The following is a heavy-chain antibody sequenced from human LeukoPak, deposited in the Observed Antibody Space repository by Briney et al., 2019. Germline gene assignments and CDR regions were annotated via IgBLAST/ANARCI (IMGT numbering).Heavy chain of an antibody. CDR2: ISYDGSNK. CDR3: AKEGRYYGQLDY. CDR1: GFTFSSYG. Sequence: GGSLRLSCAASGFTFSSYGMHWVRQAPGKGLERVAVISYDGSNKYYADSVKGRFTISRDNSKNTLYLQMNSLRAEDTAVYYCAKEGRYYGQLDYWGQGTLVTVSS. V-gene: IGHV3-30*18. J-gene: IGHJ4*02. D-gene: IGHD3-10*01.